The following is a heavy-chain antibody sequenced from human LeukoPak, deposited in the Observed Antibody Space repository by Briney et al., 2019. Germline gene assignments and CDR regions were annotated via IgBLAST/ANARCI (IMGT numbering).Heavy chain of an antibody. J-gene: IGHJ4*02. Sequence: GGSLRLSCAASGFTYTTYWMTWVRQAPGKGLEWVANIKEDGSEKNYVDSVKGRFTISRDNAKNSLYLQMNSLRAEDTAVYYCARGSYDSSGYYSGAGARADYWGQGTLVTVSS. D-gene: IGHD3-22*01. CDR2: IKEDGSEK. CDR3: ARGSYDSSGYYSGAGARADY. V-gene: IGHV3-7*01. CDR1: GFTYTTYW.